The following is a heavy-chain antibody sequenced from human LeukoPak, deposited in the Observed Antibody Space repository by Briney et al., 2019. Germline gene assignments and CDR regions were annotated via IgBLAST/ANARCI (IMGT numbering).Heavy chain of an antibody. D-gene: IGHD4-23*01. Sequence: ASVKVSCKASGYTFTGYYMHWVRQAPGQGLEWMGWINPNSGGTNYAQKFPGRVTMTRDTSISTAYMELSGLRSDDTAVYYCARDLYGGNSELDYWGQGTLVTVSS. J-gene: IGHJ4*02. CDR2: INPNSGGT. V-gene: IGHV1-2*02. CDR1: GYTFTGYY. CDR3: ARDLYGGNSELDY.